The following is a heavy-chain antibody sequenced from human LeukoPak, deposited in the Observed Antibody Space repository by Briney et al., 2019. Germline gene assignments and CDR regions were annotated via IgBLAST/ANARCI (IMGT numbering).Heavy chain of an antibody. J-gene: IGHJ4*02. D-gene: IGHD4-23*01. Sequence: SETLSLTCTVSGGSISSYYWSWIRQPPGKGLEWIGYIYYSGSTNYNPSLKSRVTISVDTSKNQFSLKLSSVTAADTAVYYCARHDGYGSNLFDYWGQGTLVTVSS. V-gene: IGHV4-59*08. CDR3: ARHDGYGSNLFDY. CDR2: IYYSGST. CDR1: GGSISSYY.